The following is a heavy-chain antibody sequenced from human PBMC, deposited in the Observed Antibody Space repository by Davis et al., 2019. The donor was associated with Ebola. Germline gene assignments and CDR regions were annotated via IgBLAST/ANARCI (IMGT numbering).Heavy chain of an antibody. CDR3: ARDGDPLVYFDY. CDR1: GFTFSSYA. D-gene: IGHD4-17*01. CDR2: ISYDGSNK. Sequence: GESLKISCAASGFTFSSYAMHWVRQAPGKGLEWVAVISYDGSNKYYADSVKGRFTISRDNSKNTLYLQMNSLRAEDTAVYYCARDGDPLVYFDYWGQGTLVTVSS. J-gene: IGHJ4*02. V-gene: IGHV3-30-3*01.